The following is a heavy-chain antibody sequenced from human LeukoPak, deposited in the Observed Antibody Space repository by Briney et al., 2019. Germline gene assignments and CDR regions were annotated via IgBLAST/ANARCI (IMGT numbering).Heavy chain of an antibody. Sequence: SETQSLTCTVSGGSISYYYWSWIRQSPGKGLEWIGYIYYNGSTNYNPSLKSRVTISVDMSKNQFSLKVTSVTAADTAIYYCARKGGHFDYWGQGTLVTVSS. CDR3: ARKGGHFDY. V-gene: IGHV4-59*01. CDR1: GGSISYYY. D-gene: IGHD2-15*01. CDR2: IYYNGST. J-gene: IGHJ4*02.